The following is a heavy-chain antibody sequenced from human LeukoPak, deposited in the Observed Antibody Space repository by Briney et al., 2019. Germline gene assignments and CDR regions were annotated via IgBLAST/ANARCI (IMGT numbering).Heavy chain of an antibody. V-gene: IGHV1-2*02. CDR1: GYTFTDYY. CDR3: ASVTYSAYDNFDS. J-gene: IGHJ4*02. D-gene: IGHD5-12*01. CDR2: ISPSSGGT. Sequence: ASVKVSCKASGYTFTDYYVHWVRQAPGQGLEWMGWISPSSGGTNYAQKFQGRVTMTRDTSISTAYMELSGLTSDDTAVYYCASVTYSAYDNFDSWGQGTLVTVSS.